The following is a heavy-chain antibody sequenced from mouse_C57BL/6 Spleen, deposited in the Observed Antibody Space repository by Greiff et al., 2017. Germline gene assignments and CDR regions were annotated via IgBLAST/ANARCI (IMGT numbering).Heavy chain of an antibody. CDR2: IDPENGDT. CDR3: TTGMTTAVARGYFDV. CDR1: GFNIKDDY. D-gene: IGHD1-1*01. Sequence: EVQLQQSGAELVRPGASVKLSCTASGFNIKDDYMHWVKQRPEQGLEWIGWIDPENGDTEYASKFQGKGTITADTSSNTAYLQLSSLTSEDTAVYYCTTGMTTAVARGYFDVWGTGTTVTVSS. V-gene: IGHV14-4*01. J-gene: IGHJ1*03.